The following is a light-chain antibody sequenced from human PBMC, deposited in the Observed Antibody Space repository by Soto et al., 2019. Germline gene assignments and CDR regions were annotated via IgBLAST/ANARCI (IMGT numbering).Light chain of an antibody. CDR2: GAS. V-gene: IGKV3-15*01. CDR1: QSVSSN. J-gene: IGKJ4*01. CDR3: QQYNNWPSLT. Sequence: EIVMTQSPATLSVSPGERATLSCRASQSVSSNLAWYQQKPGQAPRLLIYGASTRATGIPVRFSGSGSGTEFTLTISSLQYEDFAVYYWQQYNNWPSLTFSGGTKVEIK.